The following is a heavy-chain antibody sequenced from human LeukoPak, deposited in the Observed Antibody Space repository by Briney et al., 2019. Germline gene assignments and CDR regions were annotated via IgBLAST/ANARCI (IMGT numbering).Heavy chain of an antibody. CDR1: GFTFSSYW. CDR2: IKQDESEK. V-gene: IGHV3-7*01. D-gene: IGHD2/OR15-2a*01. J-gene: IGHJ1*01. CDR3: ARVLDNSSSRYQTLKY. Sequence: GGSLRLSCAASGFTFSSYWMNWVRQAPGKGLEWAANIKQDESEKYYADSLKGRFLISRDNAKNPLYLQRDSLRAEDTAVYYCARVLDNSSSRYQTLKYWGQGTRVSVST.